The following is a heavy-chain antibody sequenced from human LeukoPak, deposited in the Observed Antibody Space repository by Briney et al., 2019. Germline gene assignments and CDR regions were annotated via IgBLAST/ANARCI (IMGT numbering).Heavy chain of an antibody. CDR2: MNPNSGNT. CDR3: ARATGYSSGWYFLGPGLDYYYGMDV. D-gene: IGHD6-19*01. V-gene: IGHV1-8*01. J-gene: IGHJ6*02. Sequence: ASVKVSCKASGYTFTSYDISWVRQATGQGLEWMGWMNPNSGNTGYAQKFQGRVTMTRNTSISTAYMELSSLRSEDTAVYYCARATGYSSGWYFLGPGLDYYYGMDVWGQGTTVTVSS. CDR1: GYTFTSYD.